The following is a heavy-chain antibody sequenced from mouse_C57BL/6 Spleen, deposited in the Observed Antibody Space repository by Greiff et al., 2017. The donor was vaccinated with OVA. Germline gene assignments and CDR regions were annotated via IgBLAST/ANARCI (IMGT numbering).Heavy chain of an antibody. CDR1: GFTFSSYG. CDR2: ISSGGSYT. Sequence: EVQVVESGGDLVKPGGSLKLSCAASGFTFSSYGMSWVRQTPDKRLEWVATISSGGSYTYYPHSVKGRFTISRDNARNTLYLQMSSLKSEDTAMYYCARQGAYYSNSFYFDYWGQGTTLTVSS. D-gene: IGHD2-5*01. J-gene: IGHJ2*01. CDR3: ARQGAYYSNSFYFDY. V-gene: IGHV5-6*01.